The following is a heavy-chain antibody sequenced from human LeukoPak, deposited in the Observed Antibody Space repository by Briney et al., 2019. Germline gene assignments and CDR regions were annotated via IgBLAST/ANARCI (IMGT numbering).Heavy chain of an antibody. D-gene: IGHD5-12*01. V-gene: IGHV4-61*02. J-gene: IGHJ4*02. Sequence: PSETLSLTCTVSGGSISSGSYYWSWIRQPAGKGLEWIGRIYTSGSTNYNPSLKSRVTISVDTSKNQFSLKLSSVTAADTAVYYCARTIYSGYDYWGQGTQVTVSS. CDR1: GGSISSGSYY. CDR2: IYTSGST. CDR3: ARTIYSGYDY.